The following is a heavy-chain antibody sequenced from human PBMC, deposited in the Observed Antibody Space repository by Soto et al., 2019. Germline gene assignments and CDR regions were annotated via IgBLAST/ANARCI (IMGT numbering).Heavy chain of an antibody. CDR3: TSSSSGSYYH. J-gene: IGHJ5*02. V-gene: IGHV3-73*01. CDR1: GFTFSGSA. Sequence: GCLRLSCAASGFTFSGSAMHWVRQASGKGLEWVGRIRSKANSYATAYAASVKGRFTISRDDSKNTAYLQMNSLKTEDTAVYYCTSSSSGSYYHWGQGILVTVSS. D-gene: IGHD1-26*01. CDR2: IRSKANSYAT.